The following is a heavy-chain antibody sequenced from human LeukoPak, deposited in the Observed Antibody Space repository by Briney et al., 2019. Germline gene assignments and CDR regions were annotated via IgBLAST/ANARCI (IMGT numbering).Heavy chain of an antibody. J-gene: IGHJ4*01. CDR3: ARDHRYAFDN. CDR2: IGISSGNT. V-gene: IGHV3-48*01. D-gene: IGHD5-12*01. CDR1: GFTFSDYS. Sequence: GGSLRLSCAASGFTFSDYSMNWVRQALGKGLEWISYIGISSGNTKYADSVKGRFTISRDKARNSLYLQMNSLRVEDTAVYYCARDHRYAFDNWGHGTLVTVSS.